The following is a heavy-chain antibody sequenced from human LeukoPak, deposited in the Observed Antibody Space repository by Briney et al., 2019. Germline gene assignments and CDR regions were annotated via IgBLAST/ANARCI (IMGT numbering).Heavy chain of an antibody. CDR3: ARGQRDYDY. Sequence: GGSLRLSCAATGFTFSTSGMHWVRQAPGKGLEWMAVISYDGNNKDYADSVKGRITISRGNSKNMLYLQMNSLRAEDTAVYYCARGQRDYDYWGQGTLVTVSS. D-gene: IGHD1-1*01. V-gene: IGHV3-30*03. CDR2: ISYDGNNK. CDR1: GFTFSTSG. J-gene: IGHJ4*02.